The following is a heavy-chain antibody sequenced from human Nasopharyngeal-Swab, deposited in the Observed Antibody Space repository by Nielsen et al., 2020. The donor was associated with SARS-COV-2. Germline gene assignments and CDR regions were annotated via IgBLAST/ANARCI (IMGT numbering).Heavy chain of an antibody. D-gene: IGHD3-10*01. CDR1: GYTLTELS. J-gene: IGHJ6*02. Sequence: VKVPCKVSGYTLTELSMHWVRQAPGKGREWMGGFDPEDGETIYAQKFQGRVTMTEDTSTDTAYMELSSLRSEDTAVYYCATDSPYGSGSYHYYYYYGMDVWGQGTTVTVSS. CDR2: FDPEDGET. V-gene: IGHV1-24*01. CDR3: ATDSPYGSGSYHYYYYYGMDV.